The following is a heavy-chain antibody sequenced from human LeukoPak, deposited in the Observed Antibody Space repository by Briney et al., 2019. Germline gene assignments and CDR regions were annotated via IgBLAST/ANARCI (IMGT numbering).Heavy chain of an antibody. CDR2: ISSSSRYT. J-gene: IGHJ1*01. CDR3: ARVYYYDSSGYYQPSEYFQH. CDR1: GFTFSDYY. D-gene: IGHD3-22*01. V-gene: IGHV3-11*06. Sequence: GGSLRLSRAASGFTFSDYYMSWIRQAPGKVLEWVSYISSSSRYTNYANSVKGRFTISRDNAKNSLYLQMNSLRAEDTAVYYCARVYYYDSSGYYQPSEYFQHWGQGTLVTVSS.